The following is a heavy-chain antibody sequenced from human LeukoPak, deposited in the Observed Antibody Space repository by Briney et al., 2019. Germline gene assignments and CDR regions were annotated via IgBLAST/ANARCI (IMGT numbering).Heavy chain of an antibody. CDR3: AKDTPPIGYASGWSRNFFDY. V-gene: IGHV3-23*01. D-gene: IGHD6-19*01. CDR2: VTGSAAST. CDR1: GFTFSGYA. Sequence: PGGSLRLSCAASGFTFSGYAMSWVRQAPGKGLEWVSTVTGSAASTYYAESVKGRFTISRDNSKNTLYLQMNSLRAEDTAVYYCAKDTPPIGYASGWSRNFFDYWGQGTLVTVSS. J-gene: IGHJ4*02.